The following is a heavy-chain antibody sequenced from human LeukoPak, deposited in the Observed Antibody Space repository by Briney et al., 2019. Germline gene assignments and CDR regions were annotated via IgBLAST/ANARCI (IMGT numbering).Heavy chain of an antibody. V-gene: IGHV3-33*08. J-gene: IGHJ4*02. CDR2: IRYDGSNK. CDR1: GFTFSSYG. D-gene: IGHD2-21*01. CDR3: ARDQLPDY. Sequence: PGRSLRLSCAASGFTFSSYGMHWVRQAPGKGLEWVAFIRYDGSNKYYADSVKGRFTISRDNPKNTLYLQMNSLRAEDTAVYYCARDQLPDYWGQGTLVTVSS.